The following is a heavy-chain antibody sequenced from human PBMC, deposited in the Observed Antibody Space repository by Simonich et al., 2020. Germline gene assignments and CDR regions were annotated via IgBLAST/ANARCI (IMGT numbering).Heavy chain of an antibody. CDR3: ARASRGTWWYYYFDY. J-gene: IGHJ4*02. CDR1: GYTFTSYG. Sequence: QVQLVQSGAEVKKPGASVKVSCKASGYTFTSYGISWVRQAPGQGLEWMGWISAYNGNTNDAQKLQGRVTMTTDTSTSTAYMELRSLRSDDTAVYYCARASRGTWWYYYFDYWGQGTLVTVSS. V-gene: IGHV1-18*01. CDR2: ISAYNGNT. D-gene: IGHD2-15*01.